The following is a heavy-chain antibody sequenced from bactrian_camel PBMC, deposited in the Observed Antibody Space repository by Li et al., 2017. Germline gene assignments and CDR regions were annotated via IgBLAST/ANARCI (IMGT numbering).Heavy chain of an antibody. CDR3: ATMSADFLTH. Sequence: HVQLVESGGGAVMAGGSLRLSCEATPHSHRPYCMGWFRQAPGKDREGVARIATGSGNTYYADSVKGRFTISRDNAKNAVYLQMNTLKTEDTAVYYCATMSADFLTHWGQGTQVTVS. J-gene: IGHJ4*01. CDR2: IATGSGNT. V-gene: IGHV3-2*01. CDR1: PHSHRPYC.